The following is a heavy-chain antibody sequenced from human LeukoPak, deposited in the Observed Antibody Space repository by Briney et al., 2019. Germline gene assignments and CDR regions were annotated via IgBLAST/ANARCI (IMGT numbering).Heavy chain of an antibody. CDR1: GGSIRSSYYY. CDR3: ARIGGYYYGYDY. J-gene: IGHJ4*02. V-gene: IGHV4-39*01. D-gene: IGHD3-22*01. Sequence: PSETLSLTCTVSGGSIRSSYYYWGWIRQPPGKGLEWIGSIYDSGSTYYNPSLKSRVTISVDTSKNQFSLKLNSVTAADTAVYYCARIGGYYYGYDYWGQGTLVTVSS. CDR2: IYDSGST.